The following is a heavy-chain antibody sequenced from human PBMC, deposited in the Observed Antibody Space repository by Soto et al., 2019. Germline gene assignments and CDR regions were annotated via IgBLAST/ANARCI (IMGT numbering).Heavy chain of an antibody. CDR2: ISAYNGNT. CDR1: GYTFTNYD. J-gene: IGHJ3*02. D-gene: IGHD2-2*01. V-gene: IGHV1-18*01. CDR3: AREAADIVVVPAPGVRAFDI. Sequence: QVQLVQSGAEVKKPGASVKVSCKASGYTFTNYDISWVRQAPGQGLEWMGWISAYNGNTNYAQNTQGRVTMTTTTSPSTAYMELRRLRSYDTALYYCAREAADIVVVPAPGVRAFDIWGQGTMVTVSS.